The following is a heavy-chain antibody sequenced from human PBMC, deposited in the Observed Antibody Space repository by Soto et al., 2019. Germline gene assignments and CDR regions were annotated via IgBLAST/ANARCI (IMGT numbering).Heavy chain of an antibody. V-gene: IGHV4-31*03. Sequence: KTSETLSLTCTVSGGSISSGGYYWSWIRQHPGKGLEWIGYIYYSGSTYYNPSLKSRVTISVDTSKNQLSLKLSSVTAADTAVYYCARDRRYCSSTSCPSYYYGMDVWGQGTTVTVSS. D-gene: IGHD2-2*01. J-gene: IGHJ6*02. CDR1: GGSISSGGYY. CDR2: IYYSGST. CDR3: ARDRRYCSSTSCPSYYYGMDV.